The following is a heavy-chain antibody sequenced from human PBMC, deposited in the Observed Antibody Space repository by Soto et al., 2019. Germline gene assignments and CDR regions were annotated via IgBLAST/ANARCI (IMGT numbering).Heavy chain of an antibody. CDR1: GFTFSSYW. J-gene: IGHJ3*02. CDR3: AREPGALDAFDI. Sequence: GSLRLSCAASGFTFSSYWMHFVRQSPFKWRVWVSRINSDGSSTSYAVSVKGRFTISRDNAKNTLYLQMNSLRAEDTAVYYCAREPGALDAFDIWGQGTMVTVSS. CDR2: INSDGSST. D-gene: IGHD3-10*01. V-gene: IGHV3-74*01.